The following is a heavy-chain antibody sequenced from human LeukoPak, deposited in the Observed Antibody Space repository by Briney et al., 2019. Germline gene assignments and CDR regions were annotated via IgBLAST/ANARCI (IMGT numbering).Heavy chain of an antibody. Sequence: PGGSLRLSCVASRFPFSSSSMDWVRLAPGKGLEWVSYISSGSETIYYADSVEGRFTISRDNAKNSLYLQMNSLRAEDTAVYYCAREPDRDIVEAGSFDIWGQGTVVTVSS. CDR2: ISSGSETI. D-gene: IGHD2-15*01. CDR1: RFPFSSSS. CDR3: AREPDRDIVEAGSFDI. J-gene: IGHJ3*02. V-gene: IGHV3-48*04.